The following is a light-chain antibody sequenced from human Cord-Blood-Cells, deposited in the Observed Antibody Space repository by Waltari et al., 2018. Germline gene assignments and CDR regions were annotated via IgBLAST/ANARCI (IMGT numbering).Light chain of an antibody. J-gene: IGLJ1*01. CDR1: SSDGGGYNC. CDR3: SSYTSSSTYG. V-gene: IGLV2-14*01. Sequence: QSALTQPASVSGSPGQSITISCTGTSSDGGGYNCDARYQQHPGKAPKLMIDDVSKRPSGVSNRFSGSKSGNTASLTISGLQAEDEADYYCSSYTSSSTYGFGTGTKVTVL. CDR2: DVS.